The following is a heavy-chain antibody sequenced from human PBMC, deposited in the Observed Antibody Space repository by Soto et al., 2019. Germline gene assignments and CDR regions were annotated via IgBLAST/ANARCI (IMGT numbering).Heavy chain of an antibody. CDR3: ARVLGHSADFDY. V-gene: IGHV4-34*01. J-gene: IGHJ4*02. CDR2: INHSGST. Sequence: SETLSLTCAVYGGSFSGYYWSWIRQPPGKGLEWIGEINHSGSTNYNPSLKSRVTISVDTSKNQFSLKLSSVTAADTAVYYCARVLGHSADFDYWGQGTLVTVSS. CDR1: GGSFSGYY.